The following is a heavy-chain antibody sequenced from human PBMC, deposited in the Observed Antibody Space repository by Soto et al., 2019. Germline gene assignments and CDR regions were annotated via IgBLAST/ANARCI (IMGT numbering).Heavy chain of an antibody. D-gene: IGHD3-10*01. Sequence: ASVKVSSKASGYTFTSYGISWVRQAPGQGLEWMGWISAYNGNTNYAQKLQGRVTMTTDTSTSTAYMELRSLRSDDTAVYYCARPLLGFSGGYYYYYMDVWGKGTTVTVSS. J-gene: IGHJ6*03. CDR1: GYTFTSYG. CDR2: ISAYNGNT. CDR3: ARPLLGFSGGYYYYYMDV. V-gene: IGHV1-18*01.